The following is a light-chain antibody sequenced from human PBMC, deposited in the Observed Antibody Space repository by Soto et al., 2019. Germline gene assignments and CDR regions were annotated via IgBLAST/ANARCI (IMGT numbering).Light chain of an antibody. J-gene: IGKJ5*01. CDR1: QSISRN. CDR2: AAS. CDR3: QQSYTNTSLT. V-gene: IGKV1-39*01. Sequence: DIQMTQAPSSLSASVGDRVTITCRASQSISRNLNWYQHKPGKAPKLLIYAASSLKNGVPSRFSVGGSGTEFTLSISSLQPEDFGTYYCQQSYTNTSLTFGQGPRLEIK.